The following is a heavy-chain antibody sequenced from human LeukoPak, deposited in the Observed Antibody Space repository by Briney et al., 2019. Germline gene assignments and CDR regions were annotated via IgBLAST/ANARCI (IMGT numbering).Heavy chain of an antibody. V-gene: IGHV3-49*03. Sequence: GPLRLSCTASGFTFGDYAMSWFRHAPGKGLEWVGFIRSKAYGGTTEYAASVKGRFTISRDDSKSIAYLQMNSLKTEDTAVYYCTRDYYYDSSGCADYWGQGTLVTVSS. J-gene: IGHJ4*02. CDR3: TRDYYYDSSGCADY. CDR2: IRSKAYGGTT. D-gene: IGHD3-22*01. CDR1: GFTFGDYA.